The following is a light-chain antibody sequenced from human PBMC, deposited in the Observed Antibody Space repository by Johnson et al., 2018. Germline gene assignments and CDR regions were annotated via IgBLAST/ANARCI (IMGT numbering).Light chain of an antibody. CDR2: ENN. J-gene: IGLJ1*01. CDR3: GTWDSSLSAGNV. V-gene: IGLV1-51*02. CDR1: SSNIGNNY. Sequence: QSVLTQPPSVSAAPGQKVTISCSGSSSNIGNNYVSWYQQLPGTAPKLLIYENNKRPSGIPDRFSGSKSGTSATLGITGLQTGDEADYYCGTWDSSLSAGNVFVTVTKVTGL.